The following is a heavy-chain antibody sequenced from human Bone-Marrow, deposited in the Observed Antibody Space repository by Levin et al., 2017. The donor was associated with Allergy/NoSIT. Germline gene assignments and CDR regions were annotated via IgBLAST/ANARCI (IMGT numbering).Heavy chain of an antibody. CDR2: IYYSGST. D-gene: IGHD6-13*01. V-gene: IGHV4-39*07. CDR1: GGSVSSSSYY. Sequence: SETLSLTCTVSGGSVSSSSYYWGWIRQPPGKGLEWIGSIYYSGSTYYNPSIKSRVTISVDTSKNQFSLKLSSVTAADTAVYYCARDSSSWPPSDAFDIWGQGTMVTVSS. J-gene: IGHJ3*02. CDR3: ARDSSSWPPSDAFDI.